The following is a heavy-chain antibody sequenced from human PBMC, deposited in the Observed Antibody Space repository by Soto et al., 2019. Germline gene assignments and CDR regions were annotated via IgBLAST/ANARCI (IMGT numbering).Heavy chain of an antibody. CDR1: GFSFTSYG. D-gene: IGHD3-10*01. J-gene: IGHJ3*02. Sequence: QAQLVQSGAEVKKPGASVKVSCKASGFSFTSYGFSWVRQAPGQGLELMGWISAYSGNAKYEEKIQDRVTMTTDTATSTVYMEVRRLRADATAVYYFARRGSGTFYAAFDTWGQGTMVTVSS. CDR2: ISAYSGNA. V-gene: IGHV1-18*04. CDR3: ARRGSGTFYAAFDT.